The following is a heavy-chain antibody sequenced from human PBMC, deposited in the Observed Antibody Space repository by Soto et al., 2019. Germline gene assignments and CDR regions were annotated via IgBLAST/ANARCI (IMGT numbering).Heavy chain of an antibody. CDR1: GDSISSGGYS. J-gene: IGHJ4*02. Sequence: SETLSLTCSVSGDSISSGGYSWNWIRQAPGKGLEWIGYIYQSGSTSYNPSLKSRVTISVDRSKNQFSLKLSSVTAADTAVYYCARSPTVTTFDYWGQGTLVTVSS. V-gene: IGHV4-30-2*01. CDR3: ARSPTVTTFDY. D-gene: IGHD4-17*01. CDR2: IYQSGST.